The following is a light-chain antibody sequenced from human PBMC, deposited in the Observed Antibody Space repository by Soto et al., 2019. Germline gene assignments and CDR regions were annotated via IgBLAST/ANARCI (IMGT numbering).Light chain of an antibody. CDR3: QQHKSYPVT. J-gene: IGKJ4*01. V-gene: IGKV1-5*01. CDR1: QNIDIW. CDR2: YAS. Sequence: DIQMTQSPSTLSASVGDRVTITCRASQNIDIWLSWYQQKPGKAPRLLIYYASNLKSGVPSRFSGSGSGTEFTLTISSLQPAESGSYYCQQHKSYPVTFGGGTKVE.